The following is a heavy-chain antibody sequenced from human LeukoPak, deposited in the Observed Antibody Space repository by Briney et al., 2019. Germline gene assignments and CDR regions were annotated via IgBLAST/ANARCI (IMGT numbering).Heavy chain of an antibody. CDR3: SRGPKTTPFDY. J-gene: IGHJ4*02. Sequence: GGSLRLSCAASGFTFSSYAMSWVRQAPGKGLEWVGSIRSKAYGETTEYAASVKGRFTISRDDCKSIAYLQINSLKTEDTAVYYCSRGPKTTPFDYWGQGTLVTVSS. V-gene: IGHV3-49*04. D-gene: IGHD4-11*01. CDR1: GFTFSSYA. CDR2: IRSKAYGETT.